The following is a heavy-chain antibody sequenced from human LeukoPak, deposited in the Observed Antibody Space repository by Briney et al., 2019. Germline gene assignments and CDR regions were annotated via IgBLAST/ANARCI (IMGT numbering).Heavy chain of an antibody. J-gene: IGHJ4*02. CDR1: GYNFINYW. CDR2: IYPGDFDT. D-gene: IGHD3-10*01. V-gene: IGHV5-51*01. CDR3: VRTGYYRSGSYSFQY. Sequence: GESLKISCKGFGYNFINYWIGWVRQTPGKGLEWMAIIYPGDFDTRYNPSFRGQVTISADTSISSPYLQWRSLKTSDTAMYYCVRTGYYRSGSYSFQYWGQGTLVTVSS.